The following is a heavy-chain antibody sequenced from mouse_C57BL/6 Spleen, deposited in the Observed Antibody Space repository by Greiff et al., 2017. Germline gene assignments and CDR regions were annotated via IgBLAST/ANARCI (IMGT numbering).Heavy chain of an antibody. Sequence: VQLQQSGAELARPGASVKMSCKASGYTFTSYTMHWVKQRPGQGLEWIGYINPSSGYTKYNQKFKDKATLTADKSSSTAYMQLSSLTSEDSAVYYCARRLITTVVASYYFDYWGQGTTLTVSS. CDR1: GYTFTSYT. CDR3: ARRLITTVVASYYFDY. CDR2: INPSSGYT. V-gene: IGHV1-4*01. J-gene: IGHJ2*01. D-gene: IGHD1-1*01.